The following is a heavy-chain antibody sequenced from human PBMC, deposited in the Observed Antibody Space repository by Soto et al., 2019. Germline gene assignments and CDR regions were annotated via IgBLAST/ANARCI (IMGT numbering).Heavy chain of an antibody. D-gene: IGHD3-16*02. J-gene: IGHJ6*02. Sequence: LSHTCTVSGGSISSYYWSWIRQPPGKGLEWIGYIYYSGSTNYNPSLKSRVTISVDTSKNQFSLKLSSVTAADTAVYYCARGSDYVWGSYRYHYYHGMDVWGQGTTVTVSS. CDR3: ARGSDYVWGSYRYHYYHGMDV. V-gene: IGHV4-59*01. CDR1: GGSISSYY. CDR2: IYYSGST.